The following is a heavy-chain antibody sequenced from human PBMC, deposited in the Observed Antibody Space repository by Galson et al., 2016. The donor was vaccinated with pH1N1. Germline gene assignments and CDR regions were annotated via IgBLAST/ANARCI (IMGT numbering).Heavy chain of an antibody. Sequence: SLRLSCAASGFTFNTYSMNWVRQAPGKGLEWVSSISSSSSYIYYADSVKGRFTLSRDNAKNSLYLQMNSLRAEDTAVYYCARDLYDILTGFYNNNGYFDYWGQGTLVTVSS. J-gene: IGHJ4*02. CDR1: GFTFNTYS. CDR3: ARDLYDILTGFYNNNGYFDY. CDR2: ISSSSSYI. D-gene: IGHD3-9*01. V-gene: IGHV3-21*01.